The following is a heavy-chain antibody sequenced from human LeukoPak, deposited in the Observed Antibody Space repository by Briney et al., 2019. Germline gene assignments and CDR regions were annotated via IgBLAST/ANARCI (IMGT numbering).Heavy chain of an antibody. D-gene: IGHD3-22*01. CDR1: GFTFSSYS. CDR2: ISSSSYI. CDR3: ARGGIYYYDSSGPSEGY. Sequence: GGSLRLSCAASGFTFSSYSMNWVRQAPGKGLEWASSISSSSYIYYADSVKGRFTISRDNAKNSLYLQMNSLRAEDTAVYYCARGGIYYYDSSGPSEGYWGQGTLVTVSS. V-gene: IGHV3-21*01. J-gene: IGHJ4*02.